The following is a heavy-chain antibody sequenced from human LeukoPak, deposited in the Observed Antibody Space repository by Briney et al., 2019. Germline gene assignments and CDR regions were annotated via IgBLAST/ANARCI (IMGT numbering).Heavy chain of an antibody. Sequence: PGRSLRLSCAASGFTFSNYAMHWVRQAPGKGLEWVSSISSSSSYMYYADSMRGRFTISRDSAQNSLYLQMNGLKAEDTAVYYCARDSGLLPIVTYYFDSWGQGTLVTVSS. CDR2: ISSSSSYM. CDR1: GFTFSNYA. J-gene: IGHJ4*02. D-gene: IGHD3-22*01. CDR3: ARDSGLLPIVTYYFDS. V-gene: IGHV3-21*01.